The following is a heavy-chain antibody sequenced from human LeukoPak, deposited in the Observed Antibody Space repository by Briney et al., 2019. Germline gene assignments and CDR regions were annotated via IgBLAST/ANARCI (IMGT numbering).Heavy chain of an antibody. D-gene: IGHD3-10*01. J-gene: IGHJ4*02. V-gene: IGHV3-30*03. CDR1: GFTFSSFG. CDR2: ISYEGSNQ. Sequence: PGGSLRLSCAASGFTFSSFGMSWVRQAPGKGLEWVAVISYEGSNQDYADSVKGRFTISRDNSKNTVYLQMNSLRSEDTAVYFCTRDQLSMGYFDYWGQGTLVSVSS. CDR3: TRDQLSMGYFDY.